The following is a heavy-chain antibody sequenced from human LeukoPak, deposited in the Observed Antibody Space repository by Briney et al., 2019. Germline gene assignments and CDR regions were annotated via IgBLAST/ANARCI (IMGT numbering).Heavy chain of an antibody. D-gene: IGHD6-13*01. J-gene: IGHJ4*02. CDR3: AIKAAGTARVGNYYFDY. CDR2: IYYSGST. Sequence: SETLSLTCTVSGGSISSSSYYWGWIRQPPGKGLEWIGSIYYSGSTYYSPSLKSRVTISVDTSKNQFSLKLSSVTAADTAVYYCAIKAAGTARVGNYYFDYWGQGTLVTVSS. V-gene: IGHV4-39*01. CDR1: GGSISSSSYY.